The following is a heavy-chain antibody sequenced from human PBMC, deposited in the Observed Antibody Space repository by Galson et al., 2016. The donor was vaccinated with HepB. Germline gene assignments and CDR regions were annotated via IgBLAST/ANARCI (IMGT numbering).Heavy chain of an antibody. Sequence: SVKVSCKASGDTFSNYSLIWVRQAPGQGLEWMGGIIPMFGTANYAQKFQGRVTITADASTSTAYMELSSLRFEDTAVYYCASRRRATRPFDIWGQGTMVTVSS. CDR3: ASRRRATRPFDI. CDR1: GDTFSNYS. D-gene: IGHD6-6*01. J-gene: IGHJ3*02. CDR2: IIPMFGTA. V-gene: IGHV1-69*13.